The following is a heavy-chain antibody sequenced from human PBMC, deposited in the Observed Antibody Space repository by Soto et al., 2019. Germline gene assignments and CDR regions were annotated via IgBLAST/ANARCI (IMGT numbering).Heavy chain of an antibody. Sequence: GGSLRLSCAASGFTFSSYSMNWVRQAPGKGLEWVSSISSSSSSYIYYAASVQGRFTISRDNAKNSLYLQMNSLRAEDTAVYYCARRGNTAGGWFDPWGQGTLVTVSS. CDR3: ARRGNTAGGWFDP. D-gene: IGHD3-16*01. J-gene: IGHJ5*02. V-gene: IGHV3-21*01. CDR2: ISSSSSSYI. CDR1: GFTFSSYS.